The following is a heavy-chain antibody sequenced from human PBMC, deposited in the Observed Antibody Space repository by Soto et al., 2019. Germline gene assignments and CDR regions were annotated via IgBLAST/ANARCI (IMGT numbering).Heavy chain of an antibody. CDR1: GGTFSSYA. V-gene: IGHV1-69*13. Sequence: SVKVSCKASGGTFSSYAISGVRQAPGQGLEWMGGIIPIFGTANYAQKFQGRVTITADESTSTADMELSSLRSEDTAVYYCARYRLWSSGYYPKDAFDIWGQGTMVTVSS. D-gene: IGHD3-22*01. CDR2: IIPIFGTA. J-gene: IGHJ3*02. CDR3: ARYRLWSSGYYPKDAFDI.